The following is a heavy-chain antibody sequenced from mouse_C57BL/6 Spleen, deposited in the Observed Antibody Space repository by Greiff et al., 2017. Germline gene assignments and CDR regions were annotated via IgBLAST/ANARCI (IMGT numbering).Heavy chain of an antibody. CDR3: ARCAVVFDY. CDR2: IYPGDGDT. Sequence: QVQLQQPGPELVKPGASVKISCKASGYAFSSSWMNWVKQRPGRGLEWIGRIYPGDGDTNYNGKFKGKATLTADKSSSTAYRQLSSLTSEDSAVYFCARCAVVFDYWGQGTTLTVSS. D-gene: IGHD1-1*01. J-gene: IGHJ2*01. V-gene: IGHV1-82*01. CDR1: GYAFSSSW.